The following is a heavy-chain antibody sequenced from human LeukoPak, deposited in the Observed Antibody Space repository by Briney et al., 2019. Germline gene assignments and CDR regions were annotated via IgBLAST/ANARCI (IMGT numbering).Heavy chain of an antibody. CDR3: ARMLGIGGYSYGSVYYYMDV. J-gene: IGHJ6*03. D-gene: IGHD5-18*01. CDR2: ISAYNGNT. V-gene: IGHV1-18*01. Sequence: GASVKVSCKASGYTFTSYGISWVRQAPGQGLEWMGWISAYNGNTNYAQKLQGRVTMTTDTSTSTAYMELRSLRSDDTAVYHCARMLGIGGYSYGSVYYYMDVWGKGTTVTISS. CDR1: GYTFTSYG.